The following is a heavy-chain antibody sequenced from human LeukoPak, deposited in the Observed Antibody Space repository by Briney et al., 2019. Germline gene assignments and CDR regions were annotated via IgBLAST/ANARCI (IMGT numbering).Heavy chain of an antibody. J-gene: IGHJ3*02. D-gene: IGHD3-10*01. CDR3: AKSNGYGLVDI. V-gene: IGHV4-38-2*02. Sequence: SEALSLTCTVSGYSISSGYYWGWIRQPPGKGLEWIGNIFYSGSTYYSPSLRSRVTISLDTSRNQFSLKLNSVTAADTAVYYCAKSNGYGLVDIWGQGTMVTVSS. CDR1: GYSISSGYY. CDR2: IFYSGST.